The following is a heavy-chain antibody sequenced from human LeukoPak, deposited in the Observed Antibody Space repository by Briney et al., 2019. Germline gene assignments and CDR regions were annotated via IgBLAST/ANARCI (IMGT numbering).Heavy chain of an antibody. CDR1: GFTFSSYA. Sequence: GGSLRLSCAASGFTFSSYAMSWVRQAPGKGLEWVSSISSSSSYIYYADSVKGRFTISRDNAKNSLYLQMNSLRAEDTAVYYCARGRIAAAGAFDIWGQGTMVTVSS. D-gene: IGHD6-13*01. CDR3: ARGRIAAAGAFDI. V-gene: IGHV3-21*01. J-gene: IGHJ3*02. CDR2: ISSSSSYI.